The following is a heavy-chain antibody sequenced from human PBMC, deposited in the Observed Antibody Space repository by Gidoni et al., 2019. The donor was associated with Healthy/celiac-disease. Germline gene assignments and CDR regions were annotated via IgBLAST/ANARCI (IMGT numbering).Heavy chain of an antibody. CDR3: ARGSWEYYDSSGYYPYYFDY. D-gene: IGHD3-22*01. V-gene: IGHV3-48*01. CDR2: ISSSSSTS. J-gene: IGHJ4*02. CDR1: GFPFSSSS. Sequence: EVQLVESGGGLVQPGGSLRLSCAASGFPFSSSSMNWVRQAPGTGLEWVSYISSSSSTSYYADSVKGRFTISRDNAKNSLYLQMNSLRAEDTAVYYCARGSWEYYDSSGYYPYYFDYWGQGTLVTVSS.